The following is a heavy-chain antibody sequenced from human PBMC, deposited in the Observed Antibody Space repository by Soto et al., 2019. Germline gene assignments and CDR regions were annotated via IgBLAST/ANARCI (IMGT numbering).Heavy chain of an antibody. D-gene: IGHD4-17*01. CDR3: ARDLRGLHDYYYGMDV. CDR1: GGSGSSGSYY. V-gene: IGHV4-61*01. Sequence: SQTRSLTWTVSGGSGSSGSYYGILFRQRPGKELEWIGYIYYSGSTNYNPSLKSRVTISVDTSKNQFSLKLSSVTAADTAVYYCARDLRGLHDYYYGMDVSGQGTTVTVSS. CDR2: IYYSGST. J-gene: IGHJ6*02.